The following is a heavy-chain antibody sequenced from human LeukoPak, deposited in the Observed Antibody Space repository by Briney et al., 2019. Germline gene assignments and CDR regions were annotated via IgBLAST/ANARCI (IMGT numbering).Heavy chain of an antibody. CDR2: INHSGST. CDR3: ARDHRIAAAGGALDY. D-gene: IGHD6-13*01. Sequence: GSLRLSCAASGFTVRSNYMSWVRQAPGKGLEWIGEINHSGSTNYNPSLKSRVTISVDTSKNQFSLKLSSVTAADTAVYYCARDHRIAAAGGALDYWGQGTLVTVSS. CDR1: GFTVRSNY. V-gene: IGHV4-34*01. J-gene: IGHJ4*02.